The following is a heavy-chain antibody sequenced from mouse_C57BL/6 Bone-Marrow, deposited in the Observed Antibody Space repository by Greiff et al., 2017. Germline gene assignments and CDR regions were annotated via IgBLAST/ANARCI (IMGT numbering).Heavy chain of an antibody. CDR2: ISSSGST. V-gene: IGHV3-8*02. CDR1: GDSITSGY. CDR3: ARESYGKSFAY. J-gene: IGHJ3*01. D-gene: IGHD2-1*01. Sequence: EVKLMESGPSLVKPSQTLSLTCSVTGDSITSGYWHWIRKFPGNKLEYMGYISSSGSTYYNPSLKSRISITRDTSKNQYYLQLNSVTTEDTATYYCARESYGKSFAYWGQGTRVTVSA.